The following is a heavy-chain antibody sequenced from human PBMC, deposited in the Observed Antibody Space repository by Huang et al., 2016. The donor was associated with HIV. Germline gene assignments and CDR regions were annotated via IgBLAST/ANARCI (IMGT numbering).Heavy chain of an antibody. CDR2: IYYSGST. D-gene: IGHD2-2*02. Sequence: QVQLQESGPGLVKPSQTLSLTCTVSGGSISRGGYYWSWIRQPPGQGLEWIGYIYYSGSTYYHPSLKSRVTIAVDTSKNQFSLKLSSVTAADTAVYYCARDTDGGRTFDIWGQGTMVTVSS. J-gene: IGHJ3*02. CDR3: ARDTDGGRTFDI. CDR1: GGSISRGGYY. V-gene: IGHV4-30-4*08.